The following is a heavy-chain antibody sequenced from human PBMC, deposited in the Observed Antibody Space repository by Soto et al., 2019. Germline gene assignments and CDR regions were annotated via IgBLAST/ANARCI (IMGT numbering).Heavy chain of an antibody. J-gene: IGHJ5*02. V-gene: IGHV4-31*03. Sequence: QVQLQESGPGLVKPSQTLSLTCTVSGASISSGGYYWGWIRQHPGKGLAWIGYIYYSGSPYYNPSLKSRVAISVDTSKTHFSLKLSSVTAADTAVYYCVREPSPWGQGTLVTVSS. CDR1: GASISSGGYY. CDR2: IYYSGSP. CDR3: VREPSP.